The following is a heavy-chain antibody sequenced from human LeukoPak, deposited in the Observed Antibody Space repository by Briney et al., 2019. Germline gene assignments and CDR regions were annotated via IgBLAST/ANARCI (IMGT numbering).Heavy chain of an antibody. CDR1: GFTFSSYG. CDR3: ARDFDSSCFDY. CDR2: IWYDGSNK. Sequence: GGSLRLSCAASGFTFSSYGMHWVRQAPGKGLEWVAVIWYDGSNKYYADSVKGRFTISRDNSENTLYLQMNSLRAEDTAVYYCARDFDSSCFDYWGQGTLVTVSS. D-gene: IGHD6-13*01. V-gene: IGHV3-33*01. J-gene: IGHJ4*02.